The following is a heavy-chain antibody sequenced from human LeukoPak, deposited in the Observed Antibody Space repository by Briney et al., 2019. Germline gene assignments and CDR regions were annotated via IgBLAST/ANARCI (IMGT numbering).Heavy chain of an antibody. D-gene: IGHD3-10*01. J-gene: IGHJ6*02. CDR2: MNPNSGNT. CDR1: GYTFTSYG. CDR3: ARGKGWVGRNGMDV. Sequence: RASVKVSCKASGYTFTSYGINWVRQAPGQGLEWMGWMNPNSGNTGYAQKFQGRVTMTRNTSISTAYMELSSLRSEDTAVYYCARGKGWVGRNGMDVWGQGTTVTVSS. V-gene: IGHV1-8*01.